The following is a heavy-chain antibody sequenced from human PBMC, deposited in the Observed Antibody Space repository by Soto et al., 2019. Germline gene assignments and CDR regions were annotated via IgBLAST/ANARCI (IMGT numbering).Heavy chain of an antibody. CDR3: AMVDNYVTPTPQDV. Sequence: QVQLVESGDEVRKPGSSVKVSCKASGYIFVNYGIAWGRQAAGQGLEWMGWISRYRGITHYASKVQSRLTMTTDTSTSTAYMDLGSLTSDDTAVYYCAMVDNYVTPTPQDVWGQGTTVTVSS. D-gene: IGHD3-16*01. V-gene: IGHV1-18*01. CDR1: GYIFVNYG. CDR2: ISRYRGIT. J-gene: IGHJ6*02.